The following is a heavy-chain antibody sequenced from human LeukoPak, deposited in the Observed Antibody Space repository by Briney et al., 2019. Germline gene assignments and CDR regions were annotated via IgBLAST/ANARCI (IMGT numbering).Heavy chain of an antibody. CDR1: GGSISSSSYY. Sequence: SETLSLTCTVSGGSISSSSYYWGWIRQPPGKGLEWIGSIYYSGSTYYNPSLKSRVTISVDTSKNQFSLKLSSVTAADTAVYYCARQYYDILTGYCPYYFDYWGQGTLVTVSS. CDR2: IYYSGST. D-gene: IGHD3-9*01. V-gene: IGHV4-39*01. J-gene: IGHJ4*02. CDR3: ARQYYDILTGYCPYYFDY.